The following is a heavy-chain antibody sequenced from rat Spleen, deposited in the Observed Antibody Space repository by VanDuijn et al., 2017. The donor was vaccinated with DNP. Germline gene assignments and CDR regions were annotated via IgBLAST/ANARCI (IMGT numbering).Heavy chain of an antibody. CDR1: GFSLTSYS. D-gene: IGHD1-11*01. CDR3: TIDLGHGGFTAHYLEY. CDR2: MWYDGDS. J-gene: IGHJ2*01. Sequence: QVQLKESGPGLVQPSETLSLTCTVSGFSLTSYSVSWIRQPSGKGPEWMGRMWYDGDSMYNSALKSRLSISRDTAKNQVFLKMNSLRTDDAGAYYCTIDLGHGGFTAHYLEYWGQGVMVAVSS. V-gene: IGHV2-63*01.